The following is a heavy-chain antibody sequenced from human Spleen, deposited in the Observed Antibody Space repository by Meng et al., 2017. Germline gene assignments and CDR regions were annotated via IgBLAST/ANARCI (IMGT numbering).Heavy chain of an antibody. CDR3: KTYSSGGGGLGS. D-gene: IGHD2-15*01. V-gene: IGHV4-30-4*01. Sequence: QVQLQESGPGLVKPSQTLSLTCTVSGDSISSDYFWSWIRQPPGKGRGWIGYIYHGGRTDYTPSLGGRVTITEDTSKNQFSRKLGFVPAADRAVYYCKTYSSGGGGLGSWGQGTLVTVSS. CDR1: GDSISSDYF. J-gene: IGHJ5*02. CDR2: IYHGGRT.